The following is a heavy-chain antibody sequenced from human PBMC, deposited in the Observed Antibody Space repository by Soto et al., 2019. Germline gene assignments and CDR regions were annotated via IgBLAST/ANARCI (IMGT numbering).Heavy chain of an antibody. J-gene: IGHJ5*02. CDR3: ANLLGRRPADPGKWASPDIDL. V-gene: IGHV5-10-1*01. CDR2: IDPSDSHA. CDR1: GYIFTHFW. Sequence: GESLKISCKASGYIFTHFWVTWVRQVPGKGLEWMGRIDPSDSHADYSPSFQGHIGIAVDRAITTAYLHLNSLKASDSGIYYCANLLGRRPADPGKWASPDIDLCGQGTLLTFSS. D-gene: IGHD2-15*01.